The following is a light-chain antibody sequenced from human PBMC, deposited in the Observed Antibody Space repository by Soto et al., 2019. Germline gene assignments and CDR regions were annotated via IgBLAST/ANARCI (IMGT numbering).Light chain of an antibody. J-gene: IGKJ5*01. CDR1: QSVSSN. CDR2: GAS. Sequence: EIVMTQSPATLSVSPGDRATLSCRASQSVSSNLAWYQQKPGQAPRLLIYGASTRATGIPARFSGSGSGTEFTLTISSLQPEDFATYYCQQHGQWPITFGQGTRLEIK. V-gene: IGKV3-15*01. CDR3: QQHGQWPIT.